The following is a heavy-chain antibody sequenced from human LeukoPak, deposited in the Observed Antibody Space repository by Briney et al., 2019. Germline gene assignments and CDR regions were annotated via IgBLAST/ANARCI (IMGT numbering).Heavy chain of an antibody. V-gene: IGHV5-51*01. CDR3: ARRIIVSSEENDVFDI. D-gene: IGHD2/OR15-2a*01. CDR1: GYSFTKYW. J-gene: IGHJ3*02. Sequence: GESLKISCQGSGYSFTKYWIGWVRQMPGRGLEWMGIVNPGDSDTRYSPSFQGQVTVSVDKSISTAYVQWSSLKASDTAMYYCARRIIVSSEENDVFDIWGQGTMVTVSS. CDR2: VNPGDSDT.